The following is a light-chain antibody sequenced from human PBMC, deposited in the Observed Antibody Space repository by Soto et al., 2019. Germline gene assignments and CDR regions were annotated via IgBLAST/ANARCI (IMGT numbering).Light chain of an antibody. J-gene: IGKJ1*01. CDR1: QRVSSRY. V-gene: IGKV3-20*01. CDR3: PQYCSAPRT. Sequence: EIVLTQSPGTLSLSPGERATLSCRASQRVSSRYLAWYQQKPDQTPRLLIYGASSRATGIPTRFSGSGSGTAITLTISRLATEEFAVYYCPQYCSAPRTFGQDTKVEIK. CDR2: GAS.